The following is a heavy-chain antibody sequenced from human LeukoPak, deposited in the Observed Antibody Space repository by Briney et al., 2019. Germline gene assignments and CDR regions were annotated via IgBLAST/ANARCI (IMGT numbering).Heavy chain of an antibody. CDR2: IIPIFGTA. CDR1: GGTFSSYA. D-gene: IGHD1-26*01. Sequence: SVKVSCKASGGTFSSYAISWVRQAHGQGLEWMGGIIPIFGTANYAQKFQGRVTITADKSTSTAYMELSSLRSEDTAVYYCARGVGATRFIAFDIWGQGTMVTVSS. CDR3: ARGVGATRFIAFDI. V-gene: IGHV1-69*06. J-gene: IGHJ3*02.